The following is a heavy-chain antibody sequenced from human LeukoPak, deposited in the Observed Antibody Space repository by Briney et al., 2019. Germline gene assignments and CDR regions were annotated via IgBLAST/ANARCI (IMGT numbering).Heavy chain of an antibody. D-gene: IGHD6-13*01. CDR1: GFTLNYYG. V-gene: IGHV3-23*01. CDR3: AKGRSSWYVGNWFDP. J-gene: IGHJ5*02. Sequence: GGTLRLSCVASGFTLNYYGMSWVRQAPGKGLEWVSGISGSGDITYYADSVKGRFTISRDNSKNTLYLQMNSLRAEDTAVYYCAKGRSSWYVGNWFDPWGQGTLVTVSS. CDR2: ISGSGDIT.